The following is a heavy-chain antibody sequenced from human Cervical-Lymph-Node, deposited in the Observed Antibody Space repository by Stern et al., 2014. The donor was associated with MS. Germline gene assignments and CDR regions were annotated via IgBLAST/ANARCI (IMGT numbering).Heavy chain of an antibody. D-gene: IGHD1-14*01. CDR1: GASISSSTW. CDR2: IDRSGRT. CDR3: ARAPLTVPFDY. Sequence: QLQLQESGPGLVKPSGTLSLTCAVSGASISSSTWWSWVRQPPGKGLELMGQIDRSGRTNYTPSLKSRVTISVDNSKNHFPMNLISMTAADTAVYYCARAPLTVPFDYWGQGNLVTVSS. J-gene: IGHJ4*02. V-gene: IGHV4-4*02.